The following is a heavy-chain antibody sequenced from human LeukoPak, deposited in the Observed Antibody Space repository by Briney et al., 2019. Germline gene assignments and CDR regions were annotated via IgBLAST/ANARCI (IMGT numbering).Heavy chain of an antibody. CDR2: VSYDGRYR. D-gene: IGHD6-19*01. Sequence: PGGSLRLSCAASGFTFSSYWMHWVRQAPGKGLERVAVVSYDGRYRYYADSVKGRFTISRDNSKNTLYLQMDSLRAEDTAVYYCAKFGVAAGTDYWYFDLWGRGTLVTVSS. CDR3: AKFGVAAGTDYWYFDL. CDR1: GFTFSSYW. J-gene: IGHJ2*01. V-gene: IGHV3-30*18.